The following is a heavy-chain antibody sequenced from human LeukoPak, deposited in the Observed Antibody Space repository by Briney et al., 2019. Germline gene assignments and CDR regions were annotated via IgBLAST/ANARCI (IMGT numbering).Heavy chain of an antibody. Sequence: PGGSLRLSCAASGFTVSSNYMSWVRQAPGKGLEWVSVIYSGGSTHYADSVKGRFTISRHNSKNTLYLQMNSLRAEDTAVYYCARGGWGSGSYYGAFDIWGQGTMVTVSS. D-gene: IGHD3-10*01. J-gene: IGHJ3*02. V-gene: IGHV3-53*04. CDR3: ARGGWGSGSYYGAFDI. CDR2: IYSGGST. CDR1: GFTVSSNY.